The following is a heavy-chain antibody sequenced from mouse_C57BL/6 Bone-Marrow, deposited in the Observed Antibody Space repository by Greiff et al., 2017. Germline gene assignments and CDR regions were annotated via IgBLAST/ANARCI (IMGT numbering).Heavy chain of an antibody. V-gene: IGHV5-4*01. J-gene: IGHJ2*01. CDR1: GFTFSSYA. Sequence: EVKLMESGGGLVKPGGSLKLSCAASGFTFSSYAMSWVRQTPEKRLEWVATISDGGSYTYYPDNVKGRFTISRDNAKNNLYLQMSHLKSEDTAMYYCARDGYYRRRNYFDYWGQGTTLTVSS. D-gene: IGHD2-3*01. CDR2: ISDGGSYT. CDR3: ARDGYYRRRNYFDY.